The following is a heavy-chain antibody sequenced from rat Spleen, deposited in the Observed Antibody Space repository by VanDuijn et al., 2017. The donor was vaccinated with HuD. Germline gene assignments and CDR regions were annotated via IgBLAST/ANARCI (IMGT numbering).Heavy chain of an antibody. Sequence: EVQLVESGGGLVQPGRSLKFSCAASGFTFSNYGLAWVRQAPTKGLEWVATITSDGSTTYYRDSVEGRFTISRDNAKSTLYLQMDSLTSEDTATYFCARDIYGGYSELGYFAYWGQGTLVTVSS. V-gene: IGHV5-29*01. J-gene: IGHJ3*01. D-gene: IGHD1-11*01. CDR3: ARDIYGGYSELGYFAY. CDR2: ITSDGSTT. CDR1: GFTFSNYG.